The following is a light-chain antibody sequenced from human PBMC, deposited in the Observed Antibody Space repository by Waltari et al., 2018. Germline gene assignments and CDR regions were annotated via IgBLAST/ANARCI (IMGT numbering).Light chain of an antibody. V-gene: IGLV8-61*01. CDR1: SGSLSTTSY. CDR3: SLYMGSGIWV. CDR2: KGN. Sequence: QTMVTQEPSLSVSPGGTVTLTCTLSSGSLSTTSYATWYQQTPGQAPRTLVYKGNSRSSGVPDRFSGSILGNKAALTITGAQADDECDYYCSLYMGSGIWVFGGRTKLTVL. J-gene: IGLJ3*02.